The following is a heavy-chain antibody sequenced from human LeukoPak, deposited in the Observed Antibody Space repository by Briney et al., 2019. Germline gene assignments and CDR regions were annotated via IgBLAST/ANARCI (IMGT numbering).Heavy chain of an antibody. Sequence: SSETLSLTCTVSGDSITSGSYYWSWIRQPAGKGLEWIGRIFISGGTNYNPSLRSRVTMSLDTSKNQFSLKLSSVTAADTAVYYCARAGPMAIDYWGQGTLVTVSS. D-gene: IGHD3-10*01. V-gene: IGHV4-61*02. CDR1: GDSITSGSYY. J-gene: IGHJ4*02. CDR3: ARAGPMAIDY. CDR2: IFISGGT.